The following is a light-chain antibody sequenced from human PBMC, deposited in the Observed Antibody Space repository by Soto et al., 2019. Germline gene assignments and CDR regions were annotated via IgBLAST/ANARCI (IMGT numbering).Light chain of an antibody. CDR2: EAS. CDR3: QQYNNWPET. J-gene: IGKJ1*01. Sequence: ETVLQPSPGTVSLTHGERASRSCRASQSVSRYLTWYQQKPGQPPRPLIYEASNRATGIPARFSGSGSRTEFTLTISSLQSEDFAVYYCQQYNNWPETFGQGTKV. CDR1: QSVSRY. V-gene: IGKV3D-15*01.